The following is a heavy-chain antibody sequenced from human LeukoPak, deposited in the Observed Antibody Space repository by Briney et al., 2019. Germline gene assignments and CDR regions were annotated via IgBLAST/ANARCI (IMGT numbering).Heavy chain of an antibody. J-gene: IGHJ4*02. CDR3: AGHHPRNTVDF. CDR2: ISDIGSI. CDR1: GGSISSYY. Sequence: PSETLSLTCTVSGGSISSYYWSWIRQPPGKGLEWIAYISDIGSINYNPSLKSRVTISLDTSKNQFSLKQSSVTAADSAVYYCAGHHPRNTVDFWGQGTLVTVSS. V-gene: IGHV4-59*08. D-gene: IGHD2-8*02.